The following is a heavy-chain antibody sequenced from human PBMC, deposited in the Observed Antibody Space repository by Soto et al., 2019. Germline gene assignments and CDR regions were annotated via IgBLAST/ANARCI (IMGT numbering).Heavy chain of an antibody. V-gene: IGHV1-69*13. CDR3: AREYSGSYKPLDY. Sequence: ASVKVSCKASGGTFSSYAISWVRQAPGQGLEWMGGIIPIFGTANYAQKFQGRVTITADESTSTAYMELSSLRSEDTAVYYCAREYSGSYKPLDYWGQGTLVTVSS. CDR2: IIPIFGTA. J-gene: IGHJ4*02. CDR1: GGTFSSYA. D-gene: IGHD1-26*01.